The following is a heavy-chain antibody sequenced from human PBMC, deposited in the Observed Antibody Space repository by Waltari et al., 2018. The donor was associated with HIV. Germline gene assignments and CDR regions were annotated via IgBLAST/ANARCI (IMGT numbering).Heavy chain of an antibody. CDR3: TRALAY. CDR2: IRSRGNRYAT. Sequence: EVQLVESGGGLVQPGGSLRVSCAASGFTFSASAIHWVRQASGKGLEWVSRIRSRGNRYATAYGASVKGRFTVSIDDSKNTAYLQMNNLKTEDTAVYYCTRALAYWGQGTLVTVSP. CDR1: GFTFSASA. D-gene: IGHD3-16*01. V-gene: IGHV3-73*02. J-gene: IGHJ4*02.